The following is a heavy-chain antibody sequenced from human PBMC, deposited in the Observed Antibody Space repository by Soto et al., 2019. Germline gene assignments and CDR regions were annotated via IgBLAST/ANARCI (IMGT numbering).Heavy chain of an antibody. CDR1: GFTFSSYG. CDR2: IWHDGGNK. Sequence: GGSLRLSCAASGFTFSSYGMHWVRQAPGKGLEWVAFIWHDGGNKFCAESVKGRFTISRDNSKNTLYPQMTSLSAEGTAMYYCARDGDVNTGFGKDYWGQGTLVTVSS. J-gene: IGHJ4*02. D-gene: IGHD3-16*01. CDR3: ARDGDVNTGFGKDY. V-gene: IGHV3-33*01.